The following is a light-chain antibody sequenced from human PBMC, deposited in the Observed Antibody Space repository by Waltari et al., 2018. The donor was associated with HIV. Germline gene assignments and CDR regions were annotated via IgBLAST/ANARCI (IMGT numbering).Light chain of an antibody. Sequence: EIVLTQSPATLSLSPGERAILSCRACQSISNYLAWYQQRPGQAPRLLVYDTSNRATGVPASFSGSGSGTDFSLTIASLESEDFAIYYCHQRSTWPFTFGPGTKVDI. J-gene: IGKJ3*01. CDR1: QSISNY. CDR3: HQRSTWPFT. V-gene: IGKV3-11*01. CDR2: DTS.